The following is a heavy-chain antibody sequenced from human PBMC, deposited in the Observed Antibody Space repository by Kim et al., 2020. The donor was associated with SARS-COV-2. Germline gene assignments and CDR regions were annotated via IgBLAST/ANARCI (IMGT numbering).Heavy chain of an antibody. Sequence: ASVKVSCKASGYTFTSYAMNWVRQAPGQGLEWMGWINTNTGNPTYAQGFTGRFVFSLDTSVSTAYLQISSLKAEDTAVYYCARGGYYDSSGYYNLYYFDYCGQGTLVTVSS. D-gene: IGHD3-22*01. CDR1: GYTFTSYA. J-gene: IGHJ4*02. CDR3: ARGGYYDSSGYYNLYYFDY. V-gene: IGHV7-4-1*02. CDR2: INTNTGNP.